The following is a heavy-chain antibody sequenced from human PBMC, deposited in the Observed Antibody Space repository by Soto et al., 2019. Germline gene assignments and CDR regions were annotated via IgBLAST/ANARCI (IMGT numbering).Heavy chain of an antibody. J-gene: IGHJ4*02. CDR1: GGSISSSSYY. D-gene: IGHD1-20*01. V-gene: IGHV4-39*01. Sequence: PSETLSLTCTVSGGSISSSSYYWGWIRQPPGKGLGWIGSIYYSGSTYYNPSLKSRVTISVDTSKNQFSLKLSSVTAADTAVYYRARLSVVYEIDYWGQGTLVTVSS. CDR2: IYYSGST. CDR3: ARLSVVYEIDY.